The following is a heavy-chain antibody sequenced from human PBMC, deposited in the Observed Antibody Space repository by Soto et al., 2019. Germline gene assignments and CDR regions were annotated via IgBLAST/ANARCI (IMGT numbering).Heavy chain of an antibody. CDR3: ARVFTDYGDYKYYFDY. J-gene: IGHJ4*02. V-gene: IGHV1-18*04. D-gene: IGHD4-17*01. CDR1: GYAFTSFG. Sequence: VSVKVSCKASGYAFTSFGISWVRQAPGQGLEWMGWISAYNGHTNFAQKLQCRVTMTTDTSTSTAYMELRSLRSDDTAVYYCARVFTDYGDYKYYFDYWGQGTLVTVSS. CDR2: ISAYNGHT.